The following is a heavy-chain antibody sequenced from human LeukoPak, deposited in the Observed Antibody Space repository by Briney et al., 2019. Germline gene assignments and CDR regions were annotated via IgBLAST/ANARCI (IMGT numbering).Heavy chain of an antibody. CDR2: ISYDGSNK. D-gene: IGHD2-15*01. J-gene: IGHJ4*02. Sequence: GRSLRLSCAASGFTFSSYAMHWVRQAPGKGLDWVAVISYDGSNKYYADSVNGRFTISRDNYKNTLYLQMNSLRAEDTAVYYCARAYYSCDTCYSATDWGQGTLVTVSS. V-gene: IGHV3-30*04. CDR1: GFTFSSYA. CDR3: ARAYYSCDTCYSATD.